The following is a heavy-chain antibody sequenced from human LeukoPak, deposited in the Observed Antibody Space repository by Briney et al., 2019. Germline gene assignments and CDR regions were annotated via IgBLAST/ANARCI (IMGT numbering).Heavy chain of an antibody. CDR2: INHSGST. J-gene: IGHJ4*02. V-gene: IGHV4-34*01. Sequence: SETLSPTCTVSGGSISSYYWSWIRQPAGKGLEWIGEINHSGSTNYNPSLKSRVTISVDTSKNQFSLKLSSVTAADTAVYYCARGLGYWGQGTLVTVSS. D-gene: IGHD7-27*01. CDR1: GGSISSYY. CDR3: ARGLGY.